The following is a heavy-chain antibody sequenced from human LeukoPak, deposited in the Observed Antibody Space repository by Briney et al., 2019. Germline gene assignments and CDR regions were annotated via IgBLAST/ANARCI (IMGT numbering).Heavy chain of an antibody. Sequence: PGGSLRLSCAASGFTFSSYWMHWVRQAPGKGLVWVSRINSDGSTTNYADYVKGRFTISRDNAKNTLYLQMNSLRAEDTAVYYCARDRIDYYDSSGPIYYWGQGTLVTVSS. CDR3: ARDRIDYYDSSGPIYY. CDR1: GFTFSSYW. J-gene: IGHJ4*02. V-gene: IGHV3-74*01. CDR2: INSDGSTT. D-gene: IGHD3-22*01.